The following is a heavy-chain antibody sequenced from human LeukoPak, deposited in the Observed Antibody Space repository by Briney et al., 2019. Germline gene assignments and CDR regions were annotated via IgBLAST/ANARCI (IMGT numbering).Heavy chain of an antibody. D-gene: IGHD5-18*01. CDR2: IYYSGST. J-gene: IGHJ4*02. CDR3: ARGGGSGYSYG. Sequence: PSETLSLTCTVSGGSISSYYWSRIRQPPGKGLEWIGYIYYSGSTNYNPSLKSRVTLSVDTSKNQFSLKLSSVTAADTAVYYCARGGGSGYSYGWGQGTLVTVSS. CDR1: GGSISSYY. V-gene: IGHV4-59*01.